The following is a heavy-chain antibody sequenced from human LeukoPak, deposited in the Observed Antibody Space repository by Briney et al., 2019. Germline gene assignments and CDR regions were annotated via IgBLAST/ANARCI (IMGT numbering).Heavy chain of an antibody. V-gene: IGHV3-48*04. J-gene: IGHJ6*02. Sequence: GGSLRLSCAASGFSFSDYDMNWVRQAPGEGLEWVSYIGPSGSTIFYADSVKGRFTISRDNAKKSLYLQVDSLRADDTAVYYCARDISAAGHYYHYYTMDVWGQGTTVTVSS. CDR3: ARDISAAGHYYHYYTMDV. CDR1: GFSFSDYD. D-gene: IGHD2/OR15-2a*01. CDR2: IGPSGSTI.